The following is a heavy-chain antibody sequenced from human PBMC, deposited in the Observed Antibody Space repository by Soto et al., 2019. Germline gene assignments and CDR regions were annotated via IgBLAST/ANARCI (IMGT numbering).Heavy chain of an antibody. J-gene: IGHJ1*01. Sequence: GGSLRLSCAASGFTFSSYWMSWVRQAPGKGLEWVANIKQDGSEKYYVDSVKGRFTISRDNAKNSLYLQMNSLRAEDTAVYYCARSDIAGTVCFQHWGQGTLVTVSS. CDR3: ARSDIAGTVCFQH. CDR2: IKQDGSEK. V-gene: IGHV3-7*01. D-gene: IGHD6-13*01. CDR1: GFTFSSYW.